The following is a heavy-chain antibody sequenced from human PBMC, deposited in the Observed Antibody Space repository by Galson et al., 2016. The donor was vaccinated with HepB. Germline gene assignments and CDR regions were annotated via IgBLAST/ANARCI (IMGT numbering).Heavy chain of an antibody. D-gene: IGHD6-19*01. Sequence: QSGAEVKKPGESLKISCRASGYNFPNTWIAWVRQMPAKGLEWMGLIYPRDSDIRYNPSFQGRVIISADKSVRTAYLQWHSLKTSDTAFYYCATEDGGPWLDCFSSWGQGTMVTVSS. CDR1: GYNFPNTW. J-gene: IGHJ3*01. V-gene: IGHV5-51*01. CDR2: IYPRDSDI. CDR3: ATEDGGPWLDCFSS.